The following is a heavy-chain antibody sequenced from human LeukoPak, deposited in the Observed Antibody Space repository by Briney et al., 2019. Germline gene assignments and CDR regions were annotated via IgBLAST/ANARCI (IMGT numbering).Heavy chain of an antibody. Sequence: PSETLSLTCTVSGGSISSYYWSWIRQPPGKGLERIGYIYYSGSTNYNPSLKSRVTISVDTSKNQFSLKLSSVTAADTAVYYCARFRAYGDRRWFDPWGQGTLVTVSS. CDR1: GGSISSYY. CDR2: IYYSGST. V-gene: IGHV4-59*01. CDR3: ARFRAYGDRRWFDP. D-gene: IGHD4-17*01. J-gene: IGHJ5*02.